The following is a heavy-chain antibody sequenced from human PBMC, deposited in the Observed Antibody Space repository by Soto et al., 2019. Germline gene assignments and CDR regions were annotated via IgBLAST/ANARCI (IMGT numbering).Heavy chain of an antibody. J-gene: IGHJ5*02. D-gene: IGHD6-19*01. Sequence: GGSLRLSCAASGFTFSSYSMNWVRQAPGKGLEWVSSISSSSSYIYYADSVKGRFTISRDNAKNSLYLQMNSLRAEDTAVYYCACSVAGWRINWFDPWGQGTLVTVSS. CDR1: GFTFSSYS. CDR3: ACSVAGWRINWFDP. CDR2: ISSSSSYI. V-gene: IGHV3-21*01.